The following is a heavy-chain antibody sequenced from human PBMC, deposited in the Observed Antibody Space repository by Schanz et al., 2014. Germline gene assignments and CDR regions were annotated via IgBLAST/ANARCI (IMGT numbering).Heavy chain of an antibody. D-gene: IGHD1-26*01. CDR1: RFTFSSYT. CDR2: ISYDGSNK. CDR3: AKVGPYSGSLGAFDI. J-gene: IGHJ3*02. Sequence: QVQLVESGGGVVQPGRSLRLSCAASRFTFSSYTMHWVRQAPGKGLEWVALISYDGSNKYYADSVKGRFAISRENSKNTLYLQMNSLRAEDSAVYYCAKVGPYSGSLGAFDIWGQGTMVTVSS. V-gene: IGHV3-30*09.